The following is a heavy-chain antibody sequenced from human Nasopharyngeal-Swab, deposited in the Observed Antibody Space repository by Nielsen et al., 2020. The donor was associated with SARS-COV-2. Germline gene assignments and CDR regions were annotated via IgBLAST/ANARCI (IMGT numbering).Heavy chain of an antibody. D-gene: IGHD3-16*01. J-gene: IGHJ6*04. CDR2: INWAGTT. V-gene: IGHV4-34*01. CDR3: SKTLGPRSAGAGGLNV. Sequence: WTRQPTGKGLEWIGDINWAGTTNYSPSLKSRVTISIDTSSNQFSLKLNSVPAADTAVYYCSKTLGPRSAGAGGLNVWGKGTTVTVSS.